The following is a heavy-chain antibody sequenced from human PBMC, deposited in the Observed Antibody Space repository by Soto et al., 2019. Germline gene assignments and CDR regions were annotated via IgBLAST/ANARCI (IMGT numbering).Heavy chain of an antibody. Sequence: QVQLVQSGAEVKKPGSSVKVSCKASGGTFSSYTISWVRQAPGQGLEWMGRIIPILGIANYAQKFQGRVTITADKSTGTAYMELSSMRSEDTAVYYCAMEDCSSTSCYSDYWGQGTLVTFSS. CDR2: IIPILGIA. CDR1: GGTFSSYT. J-gene: IGHJ4*02. D-gene: IGHD2-2*02. CDR3: AMEDCSSTSCYSDY. V-gene: IGHV1-69*02.